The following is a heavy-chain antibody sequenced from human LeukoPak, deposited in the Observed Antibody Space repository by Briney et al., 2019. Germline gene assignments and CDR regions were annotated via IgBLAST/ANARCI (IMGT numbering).Heavy chain of an antibody. CDR1: GFTFSSYE. V-gene: IGHV3-30*04. D-gene: IGHD3-3*01. CDR3: ARVGSFYDSPYRDY. CDR2: ISYDGSNK. J-gene: IGHJ4*02. Sequence: GGSLRLSCAASGFTFSSYEMNWVRQAPGKGLEWVAVISYDGSNKYYADSVKGRFTISRDNSKNTLYLQMNSLRAEDTAVYYCARVGSFYDSPYRDYWGQGTLVTVSS.